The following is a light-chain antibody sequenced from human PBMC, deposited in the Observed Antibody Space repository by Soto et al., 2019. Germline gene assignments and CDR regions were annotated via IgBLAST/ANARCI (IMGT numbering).Light chain of an antibody. V-gene: IGKV3-20*01. CDR1: QSGSSTF. J-gene: IGKJ2*01. CDR2: GAS. Sequence: EIVLTQSPGTLSLSPGERATLSCRASQSGSSTFLAWYQQKPGQAPRLLIYGASSRATGIPDRFSGSGSVTDFTLTISRLEAEDVAVYYCQQYGTSPYTFGPGTTLEIK. CDR3: QQYGTSPYT.